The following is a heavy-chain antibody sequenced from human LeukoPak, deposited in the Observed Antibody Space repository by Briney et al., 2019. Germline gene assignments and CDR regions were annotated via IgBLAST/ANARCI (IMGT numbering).Heavy chain of an antibody. CDR3: VRSYYYDSSGYFFDY. D-gene: IGHD3-22*01. CDR2: VDWDDDK. V-gene: IGHV2-70*11. Sequence: ESGPTLVNPTQTLTLTCTFSGFSLSTRGLGVRWIRQPPGKALGWLARVDWDDDKYYSTSVKTRLTISKATSKSQVVLTMTNMDPVDTATYYCVRSYYYDSSGYFFDYWGQGTLVTVSS. CDR1: GFSLSTRGLG. J-gene: IGHJ4*02.